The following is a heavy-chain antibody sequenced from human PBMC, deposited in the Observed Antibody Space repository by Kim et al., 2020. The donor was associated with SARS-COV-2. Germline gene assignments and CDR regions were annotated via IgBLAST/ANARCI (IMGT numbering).Heavy chain of an antibody. V-gene: IGHV3-48*02. J-gene: IGHJ4*02. D-gene: IGHD4-17*01. CDR3: ARVGDYDY. Sequence: SSTIYYADSVKGRFTISRDNAKNPLYLQMNSLRDEDTAVYYCARVGDYDYWGQGTLVTVSS. CDR2: SSTI.